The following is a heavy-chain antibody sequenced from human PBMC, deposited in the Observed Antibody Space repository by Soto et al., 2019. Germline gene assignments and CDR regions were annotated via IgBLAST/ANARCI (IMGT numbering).Heavy chain of an antibody. Sequence: QLQLQESGSGLVKPSQTLSLTCAVSGGSISSGGYSWSWIRQPPGKGLEWIGYIYHSGSTYYNPSLKGRVTISVARSKNRFPLKLSSVTAADTAVYYCAAGGGLPRYYWGQGTLVTVSS. CDR2: IYHSGST. D-gene: IGHD5-12*01. CDR3: AAGGGLPRYY. CDR1: GGSISSGGYS. J-gene: IGHJ4*02. V-gene: IGHV4-30-2*01.